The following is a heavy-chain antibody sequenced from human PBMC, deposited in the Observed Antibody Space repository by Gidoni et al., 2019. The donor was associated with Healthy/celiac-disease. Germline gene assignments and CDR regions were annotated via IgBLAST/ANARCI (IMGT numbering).Heavy chain of an antibody. V-gene: IGHV3-23*01. J-gene: IGHJ3*02. CDR3: AKGGNADPSEIDAFDI. D-gene: IGHD2-2*01. CDR2: IRGSGGST. Sequence: EVQLLESGGGLVQPGGSLRLSCAASGFTFSSYAMSWVRQAPGKGLEWVSAIRGSGGSTYYADSVKGRFTISRDNSKNTLYLQMNSLRAEDTAVYYCAKGGNADPSEIDAFDIWGQGTMVTVSS. CDR1: GFTFSSYA.